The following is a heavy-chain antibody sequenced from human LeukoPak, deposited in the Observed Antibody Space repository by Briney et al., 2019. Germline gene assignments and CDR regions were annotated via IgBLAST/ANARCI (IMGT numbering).Heavy chain of an antibody. V-gene: IGHV3-23*01. CDR1: GFTFSSFA. CDR2: ISGFAGSI. D-gene: IGHD1-1*01. Sequence: GGSLRLSCAASGFTFSSFAMSWVRQAPEKGLEWVSSISGFAGSIYYADSVKGRFIISRDYSRNTLYLQMDSLRSDETAIYYCARDGVTRRYNTYYYMDVWGKGTTVTVSS. CDR3: ARDGVTRRYNTYYYMDV. J-gene: IGHJ6*03.